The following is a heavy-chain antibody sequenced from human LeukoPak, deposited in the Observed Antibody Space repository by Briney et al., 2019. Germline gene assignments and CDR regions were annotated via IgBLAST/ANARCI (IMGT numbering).Heavy chain of an antibody. CDR3: ARAPYYYDSSGWAFDI. J-gene: IGHJ3*02. Sequence: AGGSLRLSCAASGFTFSSYSMNWVRQAPGKGLEWVSYISSSSSTIYYADSVKGRFTISRDNAKNSLYLQMNSLRAEDTAVYYCARAPYYYDSSGWAFDIWGQGTMVTVSS. CDR1: GFTFSSYS. D-gene: IGHD3-22*01. CDR2: ISSSSSTI. V-gene: IGHV3-48*04.